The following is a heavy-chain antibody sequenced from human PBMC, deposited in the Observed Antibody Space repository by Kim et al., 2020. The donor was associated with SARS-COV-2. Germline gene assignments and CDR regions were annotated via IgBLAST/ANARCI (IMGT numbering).Heavy chain of an antibody. V-gene: IGHV1-2*06. J-gene: IGHJ5*02. CDR2: INPNSGGT. Sequence: ASVKVSCKASGYTFTGNYMHWVRQAPGQGLEWMGRINPNSGGTNYAQKFQGRVTMTRATSISTAYMELSRLRSDDTAVYYCARGVHDFWSQDWFDPWGQGTLVTVSS. CDR1: GYTFTGNY. D-gene: IGHD3-3*01. CDR3: ARGVHDFWSQDWFDP.